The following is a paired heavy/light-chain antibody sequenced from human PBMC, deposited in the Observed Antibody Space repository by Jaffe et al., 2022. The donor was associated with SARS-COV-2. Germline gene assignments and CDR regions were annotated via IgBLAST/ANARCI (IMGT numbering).Light chain of an antibody. J-gene: IGLJ2*01. CDR3: QSADISGHYVV. CDR1: VLPKQY. Sequence: SYEVTQPPSVSVSPGQTARITCSGDVLPKQYAYWYQQKPGQAPVVVMCKDTERPSGIPERFSGSTTGTTVTLTISGVQAEDEADYYCQSADISGHYVVFGGGTKLTVL. V-gene: IGLV3-25*03. CDR2: KDT.
Heavy chain of an antibody. CDR1: GFTFSDYY. Sequence: QVQLVESGGGLVKPGGSLRLSCTASGFTFSDYYMAWIRQVPGKGLQWVSYINSGGTAMYYADSVKGRFTISRDNAKNSLYLQMSSLRAEDTALYYCARDHLDSGYNAGPDRTNWFDRWGQGTLVTVSS. V-gene: IGHV3-11*01. D-gene: IGHD5-12*01. CDR3: ARDHLDSGYNAGPDRTNWFDR. CDR2: INSGGTAM. J-gene: IGHJ5*02.